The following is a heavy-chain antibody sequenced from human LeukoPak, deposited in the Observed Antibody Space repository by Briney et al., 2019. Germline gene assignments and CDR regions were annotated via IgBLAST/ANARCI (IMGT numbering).Heavy chain of an antibody. Sequence: GGSLRLSCAASGFTFSSYSMNWVRQAPGKGLECVSSISSSSSYIYYADSVKGRFTISRDNAKNSLYLQMNSLRAEDTAVYYCARDNSPKYSSGWYDYGYWGQGTLVTVSS. CDR3: ARDNSPKYSSGWYDYGY. CDR2: ISSSSSYI. CDR1: GFTFSSYS. V-gene: IGHV3-21*01. D-gene: IGHD6-19*01. J-gene: IGHJ4*02.